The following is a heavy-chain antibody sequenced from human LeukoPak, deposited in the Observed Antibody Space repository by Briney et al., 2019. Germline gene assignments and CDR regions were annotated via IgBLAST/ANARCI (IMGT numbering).Heavy chain of an antibody. D-gene: IGHD6-19*01. CDR2: ISGSGGST. J-gene: IGHJ4*02. CDR1: GFTFSSYA. CDR3: ARDLKTSGWYGDFDY. V-gene: IGHV3-23*01. Sequence: SGGSLRLSCAASGFTFSSYAINWVRQAPGKGLEWVSGISGSGGSTYYADPVKGRFTISRDNSKNTLYLQMNSLRAEDTAVYYCARDLKTSGWYGDFDYWGQGTLATVSS.